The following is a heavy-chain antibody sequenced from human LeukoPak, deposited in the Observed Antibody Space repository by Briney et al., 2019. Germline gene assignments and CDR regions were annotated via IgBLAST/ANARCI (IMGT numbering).Heavy chain of an antibody. Sequence: GESLKISCKGSGYSFTSYWIGWVRQMPGKGLEWMGIIYPGDSDTRYSPSFQGQVTISADKSISTAYLQWSSLKAPDTAMYYCARGDCGGDCYSSVFDYWGQGTLVTVSS. D-gene: IGHD2-21*02. V-gene: IGHV5-51*01. CDR3: ARGDCGGDCYSSVFDY. CDR2: IYPGDSDT. CDR1: GYSFTSYW. J-gene: IGHJ4*02.